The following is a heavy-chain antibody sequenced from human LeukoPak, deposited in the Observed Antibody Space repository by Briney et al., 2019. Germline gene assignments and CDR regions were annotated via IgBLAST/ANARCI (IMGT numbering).Heavy chain of an antibody. Sequence: GGSLRLSCAASGFTFSSYEMNWVRQALGKVLEWVSYISSSGSTIYYADSVKGRFTISRDNAKNSLYLQMNSLRAEDTAVYYCAKIHSSGWYYFDYWGQGALVTVSS. CDR3: AKIHSSGWYYFDY. CDR2: ISSSGSTI. J-gene: IGHJ4*02. V-gene: IGHV3-48*03. CDR1: GFTFSSYE. D-gene: IGHD6-19*01.